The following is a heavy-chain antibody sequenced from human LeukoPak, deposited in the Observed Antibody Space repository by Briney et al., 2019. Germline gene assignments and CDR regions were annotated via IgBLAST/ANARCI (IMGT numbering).Heavy chain of an antibody. V-gene: IGHV1-69*06. CDR3: ARDSSGSYGDAFDI. CDR2: IIPIFGTA. D-gene: IGHD1-26*01. J-gene: IGHJ3*02. Sequence: SVKVSCKASGGTFSSYAISWVRQAPGQGLEWMGGIIPIFGTANYAQKFQGRVTITADKSTSTAYMELRSLRSDDTAVYYCARDSSGSYGDAFDIWGQGTMVTVSS. CDR1: GGTFSSYA.